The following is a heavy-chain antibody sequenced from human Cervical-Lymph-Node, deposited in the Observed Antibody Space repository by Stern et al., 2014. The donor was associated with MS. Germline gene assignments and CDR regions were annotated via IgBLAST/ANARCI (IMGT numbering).Heavy chain of an antibody. D-gene: IGHD2-2*01. CDR2: IIPIFGTA. J-gene: IGHJ5*02. V-gene: IGHV1-69*01. CDR1: GGTFSSYA. CDR3: ARDGENIVVVPAARGDNWFDP. Sequence: VQLEESGAEVKKPGSSVKVSCKASGGTFSSYAISWVRQAPGQGLEWMGGIIPIFGTAKYAQKFQGRVTITADESTSTAYMELSSLRSEDTAVYYCARDGENIVVVPAARGDNWFDPWGQGTLVTVSS.